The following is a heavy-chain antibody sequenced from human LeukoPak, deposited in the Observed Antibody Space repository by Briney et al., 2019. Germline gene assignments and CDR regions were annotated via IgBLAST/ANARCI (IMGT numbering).Heavy chain of an antibody. CDR1: GFTFSSYA. V-gene: IGHV3-23*01. CDR2: ISGSGGST. D-gene: IGHD2-15*01. CDR3: AHFKGYCSGGSCSGY. J-gene: IGHJ4*02. Sequence: GGSLRLSCAASGFTFSSYAMSWVRQAPGKGLEWVSAISGSGGSTYYADSVKGRFTISRDNSKNTLYLQMNSLRAEDMAVYYCAHFKGYCSGGSCSGYWGQGTLVTVSS.